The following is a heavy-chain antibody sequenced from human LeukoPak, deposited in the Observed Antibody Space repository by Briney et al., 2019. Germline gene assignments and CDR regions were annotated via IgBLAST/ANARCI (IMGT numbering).Heavy chain of an antibody. CDR2: INSSGSTI. CDR3: ARVAPAAKYYYYYMDV. CDR1: GFTFSDYY. Sequence: GGSPRLSCVASGFTFSDYYMSWIRQAPGKGVEWVSYINSSGSTIYYADSVKGRFTISRGNAKNSLYLQMNSLRAEDTAVYYCARVAPAAKYYYYYMDVWGKGTTVTVSS. D-gene: IGHD2-2*01. J-gene: IGHJ6*03. V-gene: IGHV3-11*01.